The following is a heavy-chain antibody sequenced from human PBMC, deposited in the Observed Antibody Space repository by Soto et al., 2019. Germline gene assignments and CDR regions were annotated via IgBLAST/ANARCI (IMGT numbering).Heavy chain of an antibody. CDR2: IYYSGST. D-gene: IGHD2-2*01. CDR1: GGSISSYY. Sequence: SETLSLTCTVSGGSISSYYWIWIRQPPGKGLEWIGYIYYSGSTNYNPSLKSRVTISVDTSKNQFSLKLSSVTAADTAVYYCARDNRVVGHGMDVWGQGTTVTVSS. J-gene: IGHJ6*02. V-gene: IGHV4-59*01. CDR3: ARDNRVVGHGMDV.